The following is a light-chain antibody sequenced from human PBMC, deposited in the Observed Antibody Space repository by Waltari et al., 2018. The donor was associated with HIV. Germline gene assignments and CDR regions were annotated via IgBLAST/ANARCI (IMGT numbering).Light chain of an antibody. CDR1: SSNIGAGYD. Sequence: QSVLTQPPSVSGALGQRVTISCTGSSSNIGAGYDVHWYQQLPGTAPKLLILCNSNRPSWVLDRFSCSKSLTSAALAISGLQPDDETDYYCQSYDRSLSNWVFGVGTKLTVL. J-gene: IGLJ3*02. CDR3: QSYDRSLSNWV. CDR2: CNS. V-gene: IGLV1-40*01.